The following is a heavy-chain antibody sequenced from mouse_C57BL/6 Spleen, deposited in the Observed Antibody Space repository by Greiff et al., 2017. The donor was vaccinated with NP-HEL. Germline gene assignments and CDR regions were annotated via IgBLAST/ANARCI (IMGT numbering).Heavy chain of an antibody. Sequence: EVKLVESGPELVKPGASVKISCKASGYSFTGYYMNWVKQSPEKSLEWIGEINPSTGGTTYNQKFKAKATLTVDKSSSTAYMQLKSLTSEDSAVYYCARDNRLFDYWGQGTTLTVSS. CDR1: GYSFTGYY. J-gene: IGHJ2*01. V-gene: IGHV1-42*01. D-gene: IGHD2-14*01. CDR3: ARDNRLFDY. CDR2: INPSTGGT.